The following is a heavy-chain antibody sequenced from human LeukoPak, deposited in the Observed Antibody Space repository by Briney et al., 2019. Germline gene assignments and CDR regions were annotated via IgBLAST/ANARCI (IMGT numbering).Heavy chain of an antibody. V-gene: IGHV4-31*02. Sequence: LRLSCAASGFTFSSCAMSWVRQAPGKGLEWIGYIYHSGSTYYNPSLKSRVTISVDTSKNQFSLKLSSVTAADTAVYYCARDYSSSSLGWFDPWGQGTLVTVSS. D-gene: IGHD6-6*01. CDR2: IYHSGST. CDR3: ARDYSSSSLGWFDP. J-gene: IGHJ5*02. CDR1: GFTFSSCA.